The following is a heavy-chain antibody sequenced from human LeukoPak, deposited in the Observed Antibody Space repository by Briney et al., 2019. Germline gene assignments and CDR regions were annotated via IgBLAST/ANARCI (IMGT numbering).Heavy chain of an antibody. V-gene: IGHV3-30-3*01. CDR1: GFTFSPYA. Sequence: GGSLRLSCAASGFTFSPYAFHWVRQAPGKGLEWVTVISYDGSTKYYADSVKGRFTISRDSSKDTLYLQMNSLRAEDTAVYYCAKENGYNYYFDYWGQGTLVTVSS. CDR3: AKENGYNYYFDY. J-gene: IGHJ4*02. CDR2: ISYDGSTK. D-gene: IGHD5-24*01.